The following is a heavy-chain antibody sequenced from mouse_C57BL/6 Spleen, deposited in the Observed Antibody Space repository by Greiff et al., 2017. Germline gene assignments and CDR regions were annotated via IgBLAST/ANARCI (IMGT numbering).Heavy chain of an antibody. CDR1: GYTFTSYW. V-gene: IGHV1-69*01. J-gene: IGHJ4*01. D-gene: IGHD2-4*01. CDR2: IDPSDSST. Sequence: QVQLQQPGAELVMPGASVKLSYKASGYTFTSYWMHWVKQRPGQGLEWIGEIDPSDSSTNYNQKFKGKSTLTVDKSSSTAYMQLSSLTSEDSAVYYCARRGIYYDYDGYAMDYWGQGTSVTVSS. CDR3: ARRGIYYDYDGYAMDY.